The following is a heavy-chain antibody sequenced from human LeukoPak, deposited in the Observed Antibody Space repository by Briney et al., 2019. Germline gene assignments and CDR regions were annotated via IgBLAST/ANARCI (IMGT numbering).Heavy chain of an antibody. J-gene: IGHJ4*02. CDR3: ARVGGYSYGSFDY. CDR1: GGSISSYY. Sequence: SETLCLTCTVSGGSISSYYWSWIRQPPGKGLEWIGYIYYSGSTNYNPSLKSRVTISVDTSKNQFSLKLSSVTAADTAVYYCARVGGYSYGSFDYSGQGTLILLSS. CDR2: IYYSGST. V-gene: IGHV4-59*01. D-gene: IGHD5-18*01.